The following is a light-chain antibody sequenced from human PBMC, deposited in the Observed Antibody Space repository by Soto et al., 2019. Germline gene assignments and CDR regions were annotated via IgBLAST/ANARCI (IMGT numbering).Light chain of an antibody. CDR1: QSVSSN. J-gene: IGKJ1*01. CDR3: QQYSQWRT. Sequence: ILVTHSPDTLSFSPGESATLSCRASQSVSSNLAWYQQIPGRAPRLLIYDASTRATGIPARISGSGSGTEFTLTISSLQSEDFAVYYCQQYSQWRTFGQGTKVDIK. CDR2: DAS. V-gene: IGKV3-15*01.